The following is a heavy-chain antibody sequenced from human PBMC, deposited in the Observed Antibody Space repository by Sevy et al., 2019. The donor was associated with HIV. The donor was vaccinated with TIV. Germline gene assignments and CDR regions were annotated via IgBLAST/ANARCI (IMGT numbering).Heavy chain of an antibody. CDR1: GYTFIDYY. D-gene: IGHD2-21*01. CDR3: ARGDCGGDCYPHWFDP. V-gene: IGHV1-2*06. Sequence: ASVKVSCKTSGYTFIDYYMFWVRQAPGQGLEWMGRINPNTGGTNYAQTFQGRVSMTRDTSISTAYMELSRLRSDDTAVYYCARGDCGGDCYPHWFDPWGQGTLVTVSS. J-gene: IGHJ5*02. CDR2: INPNTGGT.